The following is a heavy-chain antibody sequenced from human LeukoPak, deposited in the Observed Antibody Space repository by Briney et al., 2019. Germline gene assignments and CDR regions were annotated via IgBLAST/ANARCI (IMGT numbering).Heavy chain of an antibody. CDR3: ARYGSGSYYSFDY. CDR2: IYYSGST. CDR1: GGSISSYY. Sequence: SETLSLTCTVSGGSISSYYWSWIRQPPGKGLEWIGCIYYSGSTNYNPSLKSRVTISVDTSKNQFSLKLSSVTAADTAVYYCARYGSGSYYSFDYWGQGTLVTVSS. D-gene: IGHD3-10*01. V-gene: IGHV4-59*01. J-gene: IGHJ4*02.